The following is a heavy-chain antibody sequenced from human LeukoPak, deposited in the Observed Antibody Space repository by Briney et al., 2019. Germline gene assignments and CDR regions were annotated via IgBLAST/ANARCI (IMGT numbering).Heavy chain of an antibody. CDR1: AFTFSNYW. J-gene: IGHJ4*02. V-gene: IGHV3-21*01. CDR2: ISSSSSYI. D-gene: IGHD4-23*01. Sequence: GGSLRLSCAASAFTFSNYWMNWVRQAPGKGLEWVSSISSSSSYIYYADSVKGRFTISRDNAKNSLYLQMNSLRAEDTAVYYCARDPRRVTFGPRLEARDYWGQGTLVTVSS. CDR3: ARDPRRVTFGPRLEARDY.